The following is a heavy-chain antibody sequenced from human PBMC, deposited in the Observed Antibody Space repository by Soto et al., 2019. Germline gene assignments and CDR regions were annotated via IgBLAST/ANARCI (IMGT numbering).Heavy chain of an antibody. CDR2: AYWDDSK. Sequence: QITLNESGPTLVKPTQTLTLTCTFSGFSLSTRDVVVGWIRQPPGEALEWLGVAYWDDSKPYSPSLESRLTITRAASKNQVVLRMTKMDPVDTATYYCAHCRGGVASFWGQGTRVPVSS. D-gene: IGHD2-2*01. J-gene: IGHJ4*02. V-gene: IGHV2-5*02. CDR3: AHCRGGVASF. CDR1: GFSLSTRDVV.